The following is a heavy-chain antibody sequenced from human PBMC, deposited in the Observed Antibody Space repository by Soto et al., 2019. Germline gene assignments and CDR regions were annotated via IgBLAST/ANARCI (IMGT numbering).Heavy chain of an antibody. CDR3: AKEPTKSSWYEGNLFDP. V-gene: IGHV3-23*01. J-gene: IGHJ5*02. Sequence: PGGSLRLSCAASGFTFSSYAMSWVRQAPGKGLEWVSAISGSGGSTYYADSVKGRFTISRDNSKNTLYLQMNSLRAEDTAVYYCAKEPTKSSWYEGNLFDPWGQGTLVTVS. CDR1: GFTFSSYA. D-gene: IGHD6-13*01. CDR2: ISGSGGST.